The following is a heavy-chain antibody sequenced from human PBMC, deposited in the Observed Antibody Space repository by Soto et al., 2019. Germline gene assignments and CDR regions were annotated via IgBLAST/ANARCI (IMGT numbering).Heavy chain of an antibody. D-gene: IGHD3-10*01. Sequence: PGGSLRLSCAASGFTFSNYAMSWVRQAPGKGLEWVSTLSGSGGSTYYADSVKGRFTISRDNSKNTLYLQMNSLRAEDTAVYYCARATGADKEDYWGQGTLVTVSS. CDR1: GFTFSNYA. J-gene: IGHJ4*02. CDR2: LSGSGGST. V-gene: IGHV3-23*01. CDR3: ARATGADKEDY.